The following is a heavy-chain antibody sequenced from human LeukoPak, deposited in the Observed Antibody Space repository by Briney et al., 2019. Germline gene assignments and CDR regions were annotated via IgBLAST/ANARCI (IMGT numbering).Heavy chain of an antibody. J-gene: IGHJ4*02. CDR3: ARDRDYVPDY. CDR2: ISSDGHCT. CDR1: GFTFNSYW. D-gene: IGHD4/OR15-4a*01. Sequence: PGGSLRLSCAASGFTFNSYWMHWVRQTPGKGRVCVSRISSDGHCTTYADSGKGRSAISTDNAMNTLLLKMNSLRVADTAVYFCARDRDYVPDYWGQGTLVTVSS. V-gene: IGHV3-74*01.